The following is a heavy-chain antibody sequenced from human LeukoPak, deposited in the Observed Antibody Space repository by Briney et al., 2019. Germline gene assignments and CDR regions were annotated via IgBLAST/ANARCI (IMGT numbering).Heavy chain of an antibody. V-gene: IGHV3-48*01. J-gene: IGHJ4*02. Sequence: GGSLRLSCAASGFSFSSYSMNWARQSPGKGLEWDSYISSSSSTISYADSVKGRFTISRDNAKNSLYLQMNSLRAEDTAVYYCARCTTGRTFGSLREIKRSREIDYWGQGTLVTVSS. CDR3: ARCTTGRTFGSLREIKRSREIDY. D-gene: IGHD1-1*01. CDR2: ISSSSSTI. CDR1: GFSFSSYS.